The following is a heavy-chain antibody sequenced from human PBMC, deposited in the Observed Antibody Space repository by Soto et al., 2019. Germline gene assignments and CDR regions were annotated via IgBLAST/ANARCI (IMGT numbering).Heavy chain of an antibody. CDR2: ISGSGGST. CDR3: AKSGAAGTLWYFDY. V-gene: IGHV3-23*01. D-gene: IGHD6-13*01. Sequence: GGSLRLSCAASGFTFSSYAMSWVRQAPGKGLEWVSAISGSGGSTYYTDSVKGRFTISRDNSKNTLYLQINSLRAEDTVVFYCAKSGAAGTLWYFDYWGQGTLVTVSS. CDR1: GFTFSSYA. J-gene: IGHJ4*02.